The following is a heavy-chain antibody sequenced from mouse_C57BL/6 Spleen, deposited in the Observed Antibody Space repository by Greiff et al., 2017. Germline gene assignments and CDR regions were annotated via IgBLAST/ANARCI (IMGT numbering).Heavy chain of an antibody. CDR1: GYTFTSYW. D-gene: IGHD4-1*01. V-gene: IGHV1-64*01. CDR2: IHPNSGGT. CDR3: ARGGLTGVLYCDY. J-gene: IGHJ2*01. Sequence: QVQLQQPGAELVKPGASVKLSCKASGYTFTSYWMHWVKQRPGQGLEWIGMIHPNSGGTNYNEKFKSKATLTVDKSSSTAYMQLSSLTSEDSAVYYCARGGLTGVLYCDYWGQGTTLTVSS.